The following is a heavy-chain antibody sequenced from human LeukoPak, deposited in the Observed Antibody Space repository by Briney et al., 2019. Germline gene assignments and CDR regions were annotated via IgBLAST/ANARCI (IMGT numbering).Heavy chain of an antibody. CDR2: ISSSSSYI. J-gene: IGHJ4*02. Sequence: GGSLRLSCAASGFTFSSYSMNWVRQAPGKGLEWVSSISSSSSYIYYADSVKGRFTISRDNAKNSLYLQMNSLRAEDTAVYYCARTPGYDSSGYPLGYWGQGTLVTVSS. D-gene: IGHD3-22*01. CDR3: ARTPGYDSSGYPLGY. V-gene: IGHV3-21*01. CDR1: GFTFSSYS.